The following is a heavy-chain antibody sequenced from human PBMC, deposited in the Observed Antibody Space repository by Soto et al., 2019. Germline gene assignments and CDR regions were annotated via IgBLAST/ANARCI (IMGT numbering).Heavy chain of an antibody. CDR2: IYYSGST. CDR1: GGSISSYY. Sequence: QVQLQESGPGLVKPSETLSLTCTVSGGSISSYYWSWIRQPPGKGLEWIGYIYYSGSTNYNPSLKSRVTISVDTSKNQFSLKLSSVTAADTAVYYCARVARLSPVRYFDWLYYYYGMDVWGQGTTVTVSS. J-gene: IGHJ6*02. V-gene: IGHV4-59*01. CDR3: ARVARLSPVRYFDWLYYYYGMDV. D-gene: IGHD3-9*01.